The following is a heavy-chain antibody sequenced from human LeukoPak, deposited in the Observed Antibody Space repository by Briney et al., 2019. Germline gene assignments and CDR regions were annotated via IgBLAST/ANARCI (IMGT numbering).Heavy chain of an antibody. V-gene: IGHV3-30*18. J-gene: IGHJ4*02. D-gene: IGHD3-22*01. Sequence: GRSLRLSCAASGFTFSSYGMHWVRQAPGKGLEWVAVISYDGSNKYYADSVKGRLTVSRDNSKNTLYLQMNSLRAEDTAVYYCAKDRDYYDSSGFDYWGQGTLVTVSS. CDR3: AKDRDYYDSSGFDY. CDR2: ISYDGSNK. CDR1: GFTFSSYG.